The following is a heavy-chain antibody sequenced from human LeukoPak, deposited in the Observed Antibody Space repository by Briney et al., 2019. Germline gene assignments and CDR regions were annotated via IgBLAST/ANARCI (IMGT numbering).Heavy chain of an antibody. CDR1: GFNFSVSS. CDR2: MSFDGTAK. V-gene: IGHV3-30*04. Sequence: GGSLRLSCAVSGFNFSVSSMHWVRQAPGKGLEWVAAMSFDGTAKIYAHSLKGRFTVSRDNSKNTVYLQMRSLRPDDTAVYYCARQAIRGVNSWFDPWGQGTLVTVSS. CDR3: ARQAIRGVNSWFDP. D-gene: IGHD3-10*01. J-gene: IGHJ5*02.